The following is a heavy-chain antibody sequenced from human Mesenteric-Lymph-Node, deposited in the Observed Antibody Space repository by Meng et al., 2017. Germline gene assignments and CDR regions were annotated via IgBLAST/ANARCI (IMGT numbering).Heavy chain of an antibody. J-gene: IGHJ4*02. CDR2: IWSDGNTK. CDR3: TGNSHIYGFDY. V-gene: IGHV3-33*01. CDR1: EFTFSSLG. Sequence: QVHLVESGGGVVQPGRSLRLSCAASEFTFSSLGMPWVRQAPGKGLEWVAVIWSDGNTKYYADSVKDRFTISRDNSKSTLYLQMNSLRAEDTAVYYCTGNSHIYGFDYWGPGTLVTVSS. D-gene: IGHD5-18*01.